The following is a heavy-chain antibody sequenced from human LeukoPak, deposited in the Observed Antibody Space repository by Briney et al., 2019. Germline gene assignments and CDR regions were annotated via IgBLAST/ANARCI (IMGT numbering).Heavy chain of an antibody. D-gene: IGHD5-18*01. J-gene: IGHJ4*02. V-gene: IGHV3-30*18. CDR1: GFTFSSYG. CDR2: ISYDGSNK. CDR3: AKSKVDTAMVPDY. Sequence: GGSLRLSCAASGFTFSSYGMHWVRQAPGKGLEWVAVISYDGSNKYYADSVKGRFTISRDNPKNTLYLQMNSLRAEDTAVYYCAKSKVDTAMVPDYWGQGTLVTVSS.